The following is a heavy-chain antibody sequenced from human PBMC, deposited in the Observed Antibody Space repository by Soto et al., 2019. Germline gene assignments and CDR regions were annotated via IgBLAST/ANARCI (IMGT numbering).Heavy chain of an antibody. J-gene: IGHJ4*02. CDR1: GASIYNYY. Sequence: LETLSLTCSVSGASIYNYYWSWIRQPPGKGLEWIGFVYYTGNTSTKYNPSLQSRVAMSVDSSKNQFSLKLTSMTAADTAIYYCAKYRRTDAEGYRLDFWGPGTLVTVS. V-gene: IGHV4-59*01. D-gene: IGHD5-12*01. CDR3: AKYRRTDAEGYRLDF. CDR2: VYYTGNTST.